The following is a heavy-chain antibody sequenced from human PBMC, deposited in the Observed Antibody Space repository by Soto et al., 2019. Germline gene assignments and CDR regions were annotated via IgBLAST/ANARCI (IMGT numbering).Heavy chain of an antibody. V-gene: IGHV3-23*01. CDR3: AKDLLSTYYYDSSGYYGDYYGMDV. Sequence: EVQLLESGGGLVQPGGSLRLSCADSGFTFSSYAMSWVRQAPGKGLEWVSAISGSGGSTYYADSVKGRFTISRDNSINTQYLQINSLRAEDTAVDYCAKDLLSTYYYDSSGYYGDYYGMDVWGQGTTVTVSS. CDR1: GFTFSSYA. D-gene: IGHD3-22*01. CDR2: ISGSGGST. J-gene: IGHJ6*02.